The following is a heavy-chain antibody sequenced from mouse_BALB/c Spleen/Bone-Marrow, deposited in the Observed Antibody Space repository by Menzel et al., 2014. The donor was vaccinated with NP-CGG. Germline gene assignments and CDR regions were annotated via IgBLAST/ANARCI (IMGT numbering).Heavy chain of an antibody. CDR3: VRGNYGNYVDYFDF. CDR2: INSNGGST. V-gene: IGHV5-6-3*01. CDR1: GFTFSSYG. J-gene: IGHJ2*01. Sequence: EVKPMESGGGLVQPGGSLKLSCAASGFTFSSYGMSWVRQTPDKRLELVATINSNGGSTYYPDSVKGRFTISRDTAKNTLYLQMSSLKSEETAMYYCVRGNYGNYVDYFDFWGQGTTLTVSS. D-gene: IGHD2-1*01.